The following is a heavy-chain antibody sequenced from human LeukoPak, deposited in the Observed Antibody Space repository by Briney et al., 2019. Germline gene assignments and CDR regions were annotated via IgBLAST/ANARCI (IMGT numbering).Heavy chain of an antibody. Sequence: GGSLRLSCAASGFTFSNYNLNWVRQAPGKGLEWLSYITSSSSAIYYADSVKGRFTIPRDNAKNSLYLQMNSLRAEDTAVYYCARGPRYFDYWGQGALVTVSS. CDR2: ITSSSSAI. J-gene: IGHJ4*02. CDR3: ARGPRYFDY. CDR1: GFTFSNYN. V-gene: IGHV3-48*04.